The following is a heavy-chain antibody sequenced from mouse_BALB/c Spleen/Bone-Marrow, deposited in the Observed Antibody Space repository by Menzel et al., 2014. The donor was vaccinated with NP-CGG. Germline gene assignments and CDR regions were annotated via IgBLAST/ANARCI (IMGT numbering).Heavy chain of an antibody. CDR3: TRGGNWDDFDY. CDR1: GFTFSSFG. J-gene: IGHJ2*01. CDR2: ISSGSSII. D-gene: IGHD4-1*01. V-gene: IGHV5-17*02. Sequence: EVHLVESGGGLVQPGGSRKLSCAASGFTFSSFGMHWVRQAPEKGLKWVAYISSGSSIIYYADTVKGRLTISRDDPKNTLFLQMTSLRSEDTAMYYCTRGGNWDDFDYWGQGTTLTVSS.